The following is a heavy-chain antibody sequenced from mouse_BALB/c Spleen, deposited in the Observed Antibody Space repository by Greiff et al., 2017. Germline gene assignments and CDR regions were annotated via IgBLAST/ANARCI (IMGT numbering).Heavy chain of an antibody. V-gene: IGHV14-3*02. CDR2: IDPANGNT. D-gene: IGHD2-1*01. Sequence: VQLKESGAELVKPGASVKLSCTASGFNIKDTYMHWVKQRPEQGLEWIGRIDPANGNTKYDPKFQGKATITADTSSNTAYLQLSSLTSEDTAVYYCARGDGNSDFDYWGQGTTLTVSS. CDR1: GFNIKDTY. CDR3: ARGDGNSDFDY. J-gene: IGHJ2*01.